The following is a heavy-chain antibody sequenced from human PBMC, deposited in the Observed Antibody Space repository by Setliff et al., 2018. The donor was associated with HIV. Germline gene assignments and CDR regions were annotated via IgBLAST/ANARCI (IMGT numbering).Heavy chain of an antibody. V-gene: IGHV5-51*01. CDR2: IYPGDSHT. Sequence: PGESLKISCKGSGYYFTTFWIAWVRQMPGKGLEWMGFIYPGDSHTTYSPSFQGQVTISADKSITTAYLQWSRLKASDTAMYYCATLTNFDHWGQGTLVTVSS. CDR3: ATLTNFDH. D-gene: IGHD7-27*01. J-gene: IGHJ4*02. CDR1: GYYFTTFW.